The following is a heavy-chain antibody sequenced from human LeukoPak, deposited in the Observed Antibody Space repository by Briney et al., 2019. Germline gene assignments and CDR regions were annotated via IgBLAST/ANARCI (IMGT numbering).Heavy chain of an antibody. D-gene: IGHD2-2*01. CDR3: ATSSNAPGNH. J-gene: IGHJ5*02. Sequence: GGSLRLSCAASGFTFSSYAMSWVRQAPGKGLEWVSAISGSGGSTYYADSVKGRFTISRDNAKNSLNLQMNSLRAEDTAVYYCATSSNAPGNHWGQGTLVTVSS. V-gene: IGHV3-23*01. CDR1: GFTFSSYA. CDR2: ISGSGGST.